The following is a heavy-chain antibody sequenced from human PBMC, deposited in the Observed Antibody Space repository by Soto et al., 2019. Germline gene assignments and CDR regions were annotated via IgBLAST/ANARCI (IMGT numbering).Heavy chain of an antibody. D-gene: IGHD3-22*01. V-gene: IGHV3-23*01. CDR3: VAGASVVSFFDY. J-gene: IGHJ4*02. Sequence: GGSLRLSCAASGFTFSNACMSWVRQAPGKGLEWVSAISGSGGSTYYADSVKGRFTISRDNSKNTLYLQMNSLRAEDTAVYYCVAGASVVSFFDYWGQGTLVTVSS. CDR1: GFTFSNAC. CDR2: ISGSGGST.